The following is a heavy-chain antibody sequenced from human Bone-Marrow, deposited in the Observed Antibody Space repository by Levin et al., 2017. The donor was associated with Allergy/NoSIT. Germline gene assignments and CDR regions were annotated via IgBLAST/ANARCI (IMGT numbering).Heavy chain of an antibody. J-gene: IGHJ5*02. CDR3: TTGTWLQFWFADS. CDR1: GFTFSNAW. CDR2: IKSKNDGGTT. D-gene: IGHD5-24*01. Sequence: GGSLRLSCAASGFTFSNAWMSWVRQVPGKGLEWVGHIKSKNDGGTTDYAAPVKGRFTISRDDSKTTLYVQMNSLKTEDTAVYSCTTGTWLQFWFADSWGQGTLVTVSS. V-gene: IGHV3-15*01.